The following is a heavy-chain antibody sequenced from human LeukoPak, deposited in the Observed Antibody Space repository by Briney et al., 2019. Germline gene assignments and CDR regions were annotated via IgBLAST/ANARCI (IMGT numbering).Heavy chain of an antibody. V-gene: IGHV3-21*01. J-gene: IGHJ6*02. CDR2: ISSSSSHI. CDR1: GFTFSSYS. CDR3: ATPDPNYYGMDV. Sequence: PGGSLRLSCAASGFTFSSYSMNWVRQAPGKGLEWVSSISSSSSHIYYADSVKSRFTISRDNAKNSLYLQMNSLRAEDTAVYYCATPDPNYYGMDVWGQGTTVTVSS.